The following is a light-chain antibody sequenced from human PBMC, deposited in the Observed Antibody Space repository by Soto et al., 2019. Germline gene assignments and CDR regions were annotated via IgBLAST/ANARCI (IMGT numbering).Light chain of an antibody. CDR3: QHRHSYPLT. V-gene: IGKV1-9*01. J-gene: IGKJ5*01. Sequence: DIQLTQSPSFLSASVGDRVTITCRASQGISSLLAWYQQKPGKAPKLLIHTASTLQSGVPSRFSGSGSGTEFTLTISSLQREDFATYYCQHRHSYPLTFGQGTRLEIK. CDR1: QGISSL. CDR2: TAS.